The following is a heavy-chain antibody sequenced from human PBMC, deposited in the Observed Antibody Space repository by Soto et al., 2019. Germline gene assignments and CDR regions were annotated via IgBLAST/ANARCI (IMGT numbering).Heavy chain of an antibody. J-gene: IGHJ4*02. Sequence: QVQLQESGPELVKPSETLSLTCTVSGVSISSYYLSWIRQPPRKGLEWIGYIYYYRSTNYNPSLKKQVTISVDTDKNKFSLKLSSVTAADTAVYYCERGEERVAKPSGYWGQGTLVTVSS. D-gene: IGHD2-15*01. CDR2: IYYYRST. CDR3: ERGEERVAKPSGY. V-gene: IGHV4-59*01. CDR1: GVSISSYY.